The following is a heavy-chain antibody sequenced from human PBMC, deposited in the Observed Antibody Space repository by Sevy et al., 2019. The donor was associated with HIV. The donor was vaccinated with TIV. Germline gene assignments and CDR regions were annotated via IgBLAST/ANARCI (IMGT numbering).Heavy chain of an antibody. D-gene: IGHD2-2*01. CDR3: ASPIIVVVPAAMGHYGMDV. V-gene: IGHV4-39*01. Sequence: SQNLSLTCTVSGGSISSSSYYWGWIRQPPGKGLEWIGSIYYSGSTYYNPSLKSRVTISVDTSKNQFSLKLSSVTAADTAVYYCASPIIVVVPAAMGHYGMDVWGQGTTVTVSS. CDR2: IYYSGST. J-gene: IGHJ6*02. CDR1: GGSISSSSYY.